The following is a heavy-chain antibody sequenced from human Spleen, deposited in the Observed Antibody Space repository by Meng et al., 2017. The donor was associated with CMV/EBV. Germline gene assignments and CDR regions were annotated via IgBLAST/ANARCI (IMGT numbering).Heavy chain of an antibody. J-gene: IGHJ4*02. Sequence: ASVKVSCKASGYTFTSYDINWVRQATGQGLEWMGWLDPNTDGAGYAQKFQGRVTMTRNTSISTAYMELSSLTSEDTAVYYCARGYCSGGTCFPHFDYWGQGTLVTVSS. CDR1: GYTFTSYD. CDR3: ARGYCSGGTCFPHFDY. D-gene: IGHD2-15*01. CDR2: LDPNTDGA. V-gene: IGHV1-8*01.